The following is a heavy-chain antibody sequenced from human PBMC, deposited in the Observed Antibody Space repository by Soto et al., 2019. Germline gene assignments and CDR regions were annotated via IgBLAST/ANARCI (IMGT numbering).Heavy chain of an antibody. V-gene: IGHV4-30-4*01. CDR1: GGSISSGDYY. CDR3: ASGILYYDSSGYSLYY. Sequence: SETLSLTYTVSGGSISSGDYYWSWIRQPPGKGLEWIGYIYYSGSPYYNPSLKSRVAISVDTSKNQFSLKLSSVTAADTAVYYCASGILYYDSSGYSLYYWGQGTLVTVSS. J-gene: IGHJ4*02. CDR2: IYYSGSP. D-gene: IGHD3-22*01.